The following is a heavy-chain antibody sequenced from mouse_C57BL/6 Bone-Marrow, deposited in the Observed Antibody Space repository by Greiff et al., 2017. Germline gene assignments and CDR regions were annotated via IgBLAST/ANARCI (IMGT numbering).Heavy chain of an antibody. Sequence: QVQLQQSGAELVRPGSSVKLSCKASGYTFTSYWMHWVKQRPIQGLEWIGNIDPSDSETHYNQKFKDKATLTVDKSSSTAYMQLSSLTSEDSAVDYGARDYYGSSYGWYFDVWGTGTTVTVSS. CDR1: GYTFTSYW. V-gene: IGHV1-52*01. CDR2: IDPSDSET. D-gene: IGHD1-1*01. CDR3: ARDYYGSSYGWYFDV. J-gene: IGHJ1*03.